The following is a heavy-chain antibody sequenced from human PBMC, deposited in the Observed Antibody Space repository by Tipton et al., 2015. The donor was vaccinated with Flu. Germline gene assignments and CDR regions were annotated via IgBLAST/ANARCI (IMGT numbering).Heavy chain of an antibody. CDR2: VYHGGTT. CDR1: GYSISSRYY. V-gene: IGHV4-38-2*02. CDR3: ATTTYYYGSGTHDY. J-gene: IGHJ4*02. Sequence: TLSLTCTVSGYSISSRYYWGWIRQPPGKGLEWIGCVYHGGTTYYNPSLKGRVALSLDTFNNQFSLKLTSVTAADTAVYFCATTTYYYGSGTHDYWGQGTLVTVS. D-gene: IGHD3-10*01.